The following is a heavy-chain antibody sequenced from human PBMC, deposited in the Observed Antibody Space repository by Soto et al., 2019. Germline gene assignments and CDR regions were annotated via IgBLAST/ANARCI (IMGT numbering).Heavy chain of an antibody. V-gene: IGHV4-4*02. CDR1: GGSISSSNW. CDR2: IYHSGST. D-gene: IGHD2-2*01. CDR3: ASYVVVPEAHYYYYYGMDV. J-gene: IGHJ6*02. Sequence: SETLSLTCAVSGGSISSSNWWGWVRQPPGKGLEWIGEIYHSGSTNYNPSLKSRVTISVDKSKNQFSLKLSSVTAADTAVYYCASYVVVPEAHYYYYYGMDVWGQGTTVTVSS.